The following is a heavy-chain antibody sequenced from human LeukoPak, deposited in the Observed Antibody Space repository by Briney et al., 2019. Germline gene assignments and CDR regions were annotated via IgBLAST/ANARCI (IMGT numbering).Heavy chain of an antibody. Sequence: SGTLSLTCAVSGGSISSSNWWSWVRQPPKKGLEWIGEIYHSGSTNYNPSLRSRITISVDKSKNQFSLKLSSVTAADTAVYYCARGGGTPTTVVTPFDYWGQGTLVTVSS. CDR2: IYHSGST. V-gene: IGHV4-4*02. CDR1: GGSISSSNW. CDR3: ARGGGTPTTVVTPFDY. J-gene: IGHJ4*02. D-gene: IGHD4-23*01.